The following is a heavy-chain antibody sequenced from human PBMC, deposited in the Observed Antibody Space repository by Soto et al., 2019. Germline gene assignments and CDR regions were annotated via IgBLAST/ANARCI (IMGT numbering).Heavy chain of an antibody. CDR2: ISGSGGST. V-gene: IGHV3-23*01. CDR1: GFTFSSYA. D-gene: IGHD2-2*01. CDR3: ATDIVVVPAAIRDFDY. Sequence: PGGSLRLSCAASGFTFSSYAMSWVRQTPGKGLEWVSAISGSGGSTYYADSVKGRFTISRDNSKNTLYLQMNSLRAEDTAVYYCATDIVVVPAAIRDFDYWGQGTQVTVSS. J-gene: IGHJ4*02.